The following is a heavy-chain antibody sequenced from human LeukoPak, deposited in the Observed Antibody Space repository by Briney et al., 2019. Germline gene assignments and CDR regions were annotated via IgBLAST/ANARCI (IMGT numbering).Heavy chain of an antibody. V-gene: IGHV5-51*01. CDR1: GYTFTTHW. J-gene: IGHJ4*02. D-gene: IGHD4-23*01. CDR2: IYPGDSET. Sequence: GESLEISCKGSGYTFTTHWIGWVRQMPGKGLEWMGIIYPGDSETSYSPSFQGQVTISADKSITTAYLQWSSLKASDTAMYYCARSDFHGNSFDYWGQGTLVTVSS. CDR3: ARSDFHGNSFDY.